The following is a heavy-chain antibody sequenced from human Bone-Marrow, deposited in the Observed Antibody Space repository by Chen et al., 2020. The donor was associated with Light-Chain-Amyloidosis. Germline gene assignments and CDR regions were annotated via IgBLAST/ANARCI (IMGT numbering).Heavy chain of an antibody. Sequence: EVQLVESGGGLVKPGGSLRLSCAASGFVFSSYIMNWARQAPGKGLDWVSAMGSAGDYIYYADSVQGLFTISRDDAKSSVTLHMNRLTVEYTAIYYCARYLFVFCADDCYSRYFDPWGQGTLVTVAS. D-gene: IGHD2-21*02. J-gene: IGHJ5*02. CDR1: GFVFSSYI. CDR2: MGSAGDYI. CDR3: ARYLFVFCADDCYSRYFDP. V-gene: IGHV3-21*01.